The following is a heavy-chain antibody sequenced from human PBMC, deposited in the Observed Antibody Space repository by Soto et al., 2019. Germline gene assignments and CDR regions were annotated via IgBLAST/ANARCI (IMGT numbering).Heavy chain of an antibody. CDR2: IYYNRST. CDR1: GGSISSYY. V-gene: IGHV4-59*08. J-gene: IGHJ5*02. CDR3: ARLSKNWCEP. Sequence: SETLSLTCTVSGGSISSYYWSWIRQPPGKGLEWIGYIYYNRSTDYSPSLKSRVTISIDTSKNQFSLKLSSVTAADTAVYYCARLSKNWCEPWGQGTLVTVS.